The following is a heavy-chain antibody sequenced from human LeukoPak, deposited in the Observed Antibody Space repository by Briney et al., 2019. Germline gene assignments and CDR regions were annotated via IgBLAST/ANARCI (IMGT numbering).Heavy chain of an antibody. V-gene: IGHV4-39*01. CDR1: GGSISSSSYY. CDR2: IYSSGST. Sequence: PSETLSLTCTVSGGSISSSSYYWGWIRQPPGKGLEWIGSIYSSGSTYYNPSLKSRVTISVDTSKNQFSLKLSSVTAADTAVYYCASRTKGGYCSSTSCPNWFDPWGQGTLVTV. J-gene: IGHJ5*02. D-gene: IGHD2-2*01. CDR3: ASRTKGGYCSSTSCPNWFDP.